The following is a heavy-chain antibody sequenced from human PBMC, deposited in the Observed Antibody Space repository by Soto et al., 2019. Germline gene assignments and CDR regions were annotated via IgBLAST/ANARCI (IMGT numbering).Heavy chain of an antibody. J-gene: IGHJ6*04. CDR1: GGSFSGYY. CDR3: ARGEIKLRWGMEV. CDR2: ISHSGSS. D-gene: IGHD3-16*01. V-gene: IGHV4-34*01. Sequence: SESLSLTCSVYGGSFSGYYWGWVRQPPGKGLEWIGEISHSGSSKYHPSFKSRVTISVDTSNNQFSLRVNSVTPADTAVDYCARGEIKLRWGMEVWGKGTTVT.